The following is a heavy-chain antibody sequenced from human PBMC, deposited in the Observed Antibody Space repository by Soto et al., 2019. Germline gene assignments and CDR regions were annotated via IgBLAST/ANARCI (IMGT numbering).Heavy chain of an antibody. CDR1: GFTFSSYS. Sequence: PGGSLRLSCAASGFTFSSYSMNWVRQAPGKGLEWVSYISSSSSTIYYADSVKGRFTISRDNAKNSLYLQMNSLRAEDTAVYYCARGGPRGVRGVMTDTFDYWGQGTLVTGSS. D-gene: IGHD3-10*01. J-gene: IGHJ4*02. CDR3: ARGGPRGVRGVMTDTFDY. CDR2: ISSSSSTI. V-gene: IGHV3-48*01.